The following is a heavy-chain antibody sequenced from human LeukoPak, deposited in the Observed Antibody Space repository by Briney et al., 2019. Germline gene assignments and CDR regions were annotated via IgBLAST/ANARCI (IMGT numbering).Heavy chain of an antibody. J-gene: IGHJ6*03. Sequence: QAGGSLRLSCAASGFTFSSYSMNWVRQAPGKGLEWVSYISSSSSTIYYADSVKGRFTISRDNAKNSLYLQMNSLRAEDTAVYYCARVSAMVPLSYYMDVWGKGTTVTVSS. V-gene: IGHV3-48*01. CDR1: GFTFSSYS. D-gene: IGHD4/OR15-4a*01. CDR3: ARVSAMVPLSYYMDV. CDR2: ISSSSSTI.